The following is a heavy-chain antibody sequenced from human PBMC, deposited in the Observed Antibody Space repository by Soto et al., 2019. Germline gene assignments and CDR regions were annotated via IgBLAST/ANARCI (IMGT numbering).Heavy chain of an antibody. CDR2: IATYNTNR. J-gene: IGHJ5*02. Sequence: GASVKVSCKTSGDTFTNFGLSWVRQAPGQGLEWMGWIATYNTNRNYAQKFQGRLTLTTDTSTSTAYMELKSLGYDVTAVYYCARVLRGVVNWFDPWGQGTLVTVSS. CDR3: ARVLRGVVNWFDP. CDR1: GDTFTNFG. V-gene: IGHV1-18*01. D-gene: IGHD3-10*01.